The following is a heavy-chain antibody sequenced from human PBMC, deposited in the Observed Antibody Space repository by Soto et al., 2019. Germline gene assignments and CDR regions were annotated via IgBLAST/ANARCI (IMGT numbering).Heavy chain of an antibody. Sequence: GESLKISCKGSGYSFTNYWIGWVRQMPGKGLEWMGIIYPGDSDTRYSPSFRGQVIISVDQSISTAYLQWSSLQASDTAMYYCARVPYYDSSGYYHFDYWGQGTLVTVSS. CDR1: GYSFTNYW. CDR2: IYPGDSDT. J-gene: IGHJ4*02. D-gene: IGHD3-22*01. CDR3: ARVPYYDSSGYYHFDY. V-gene: IGHV5-51*01.